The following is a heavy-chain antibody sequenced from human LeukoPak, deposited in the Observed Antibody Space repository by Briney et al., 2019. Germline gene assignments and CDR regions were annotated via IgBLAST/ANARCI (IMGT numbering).Heavy chain of an antibody. Sequence: GGSLRLSCAASGFTFDDYAMHWVRQAPGKGLEWVSGISWNSGSIGYADSVKGRFTISRDNAKNSLYLQMNSLRAEDMALYYCAKAAYSSSPYAFDIWGQGTVVTVSS. V-gene: IGHV3-9*03. CDR2: ISWNSGSI. CDR1: GFTFDDYA. J-gene: IGHJ3*02. CDR3: AKAAYSSSPYAFDI. D-gene: IGHD6-6*01.